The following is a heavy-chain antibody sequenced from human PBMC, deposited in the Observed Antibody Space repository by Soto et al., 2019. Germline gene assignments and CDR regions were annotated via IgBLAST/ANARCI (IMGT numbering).Heavy chain of an antibody. CDR2: ISSSSSYI. J-gene: IGHJ4*02. CDR1: GFTFSSYS. Sequence: EVQLVESGGGLVKPGGSLRLSCAASGFTFSSYSMNWVRQAPGKGLEWVSSISSSSSYIYYADSVKGRFTISRDNAKNSLYLQMNSLRAEDTAVYYCARAPPRTPVSSGYIYWGQGTLVTVSS. V-gene: IGHV3-21*01. CDR3: ARAPPRTPVSSGYIY. D-gene: IGHD3-22*01.